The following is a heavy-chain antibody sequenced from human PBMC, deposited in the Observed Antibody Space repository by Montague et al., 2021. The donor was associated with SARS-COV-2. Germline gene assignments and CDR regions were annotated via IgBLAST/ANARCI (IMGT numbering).Heavy chain of an antibody. CDR3: ARDLVAAAGIPHYLYSGLDV. CDR1: GFTFNTYG. D-gene: IGHD6-19*01. V-gene: IGHV3-33*08. Sequence: SLRLSCPASGFTFNTYGMHWVRQFPGKGLEWVAAIWYDGTTQYYIDSVKGRFTVSRDNSQSTLYLQMNSLRTEDTAVYFCARDLVAAAGIPHYLYSGLDVWGQGTTVAVSS. CDR2: IWYDGTTQ. J-gene: IGHJ6*02.